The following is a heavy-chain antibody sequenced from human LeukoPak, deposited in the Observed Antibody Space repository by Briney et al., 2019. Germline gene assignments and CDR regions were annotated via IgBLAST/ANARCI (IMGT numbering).Heavy chain of an antibody. CDR2: VSSSSSYT. V-gene: IGHV3-11*03. J-gene: IGHJ4*02. D-gene: IGHD4-11*01. Sequence: GGSLRLSCVVSGIPFSDFYMNWIRQATGKGLEWVSYVSSSSSYTDYADSVKGRFTISRDNAKSALYLEMSDLRVEDTAVYYCAAGTVADYWGQGSLVIVSS. CDR3: AAGTVADY. CDR1: GIPFSDFY.